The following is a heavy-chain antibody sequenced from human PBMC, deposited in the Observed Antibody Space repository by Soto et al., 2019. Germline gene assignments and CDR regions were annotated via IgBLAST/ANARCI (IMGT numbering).Heavy chain of an antibody. CDR2: IRSKANSYAT. D-gene: IGHD5-12*01. CDR3: TRQPDSGYDSPGYYYGMDV. V-gene: IGHV3-73*01. CDR1: VFTCSGSA. J-gene: IGHJ6*02. Sequence: PWGSLRLSCAASVFTCSGSAMHWCRQASGKGLEWVGRIRSKANSYATAYAASVKGRFTISRDDSKNTAYLQMNSLKTEDTAVYYCTRQPDSGYDSPGYYYGMDVWGQGTTVTVS.